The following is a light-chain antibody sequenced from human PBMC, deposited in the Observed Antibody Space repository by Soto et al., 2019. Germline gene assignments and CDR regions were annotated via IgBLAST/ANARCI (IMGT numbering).Light chain of an antibody. Sequence: QSALTQPRSVSGSPGQSVTISCTGTSSDVGGYNYVSWYQQHPGKAPKLMIYDGSKRPSGVPDRFSGSKSGNTASLSISGLQAEDEADYYCCSYAGSYTSHVVFGGGTQRTVL. CDR2: DGS. V-gene: IGLV2-11*01. J-gene: IGLJ2*01. CDR3: CSYAGSYTSHVV. CDR1: SSDVGGYNY.